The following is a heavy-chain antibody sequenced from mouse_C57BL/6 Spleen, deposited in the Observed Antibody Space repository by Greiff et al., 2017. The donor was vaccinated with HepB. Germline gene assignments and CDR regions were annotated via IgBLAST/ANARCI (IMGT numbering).Heavy chain of an antibody. J-gene: IGHJ1*03. CDR2: ISYSGST. CDR3: ARTSPDGYWYFDV. CDR1: GYSITSGYD. V-gene: IGHV3-1*01. Sequence: VQLKQSGPGMVKPSQSLSLTCTVTGYSITSGYDWHWIRHFPGNKLEWMGYISYSGSTNYNPSLKSRISITHDTSKNHFFLKLNSVTTEDTATYYCARTSPDGYWYFDVWGTGTTVTVSS. D-gene: IGHD2-3*01.